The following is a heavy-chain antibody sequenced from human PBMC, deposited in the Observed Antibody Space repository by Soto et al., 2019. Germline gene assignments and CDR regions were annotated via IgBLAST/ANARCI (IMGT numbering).Heavy chain of an antibody. J-gene: IGHJ4*02. CDR1: GFTFSSYW. D-gene: IGHD4-17*01. CDR3: ARDRYGDYYYYFDY. V-gene: IGHV3-7*03. CDR2: IKQDGSEK. Sequence: GGSLRLSCAASGFTFSSYWMSWVRQAPGKGLEWVANIKQDGSEKYYVDSVKGRFTISRDNAKNSLYLQMNSLRAEDTAVYYCARDRYGDYYYYFDYWGQGTLVTVSS.